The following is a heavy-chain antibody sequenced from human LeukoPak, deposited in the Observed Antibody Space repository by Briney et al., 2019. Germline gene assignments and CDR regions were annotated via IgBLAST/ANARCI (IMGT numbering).Heavy chain of an antibody. Sequence: PSETLSLTRTVSGDSITGYYWGWIRQPPGKGLEWIGHIYYTGNTYYNASLKSRVTISVDTSKNQFSLKLSSVTAADTAVYYCARDSSDYDYVWGSYSWFDPWGQGALVTVSS. D-gene: IGHD3-16*01. J-gene: IGHJ5*02. CDR2: IYYTGNT. V-gene: IGHV4-39*07. CDR1: GDSITGYY. CDR3: ARDSSDYDYVWGSYSWFDP.